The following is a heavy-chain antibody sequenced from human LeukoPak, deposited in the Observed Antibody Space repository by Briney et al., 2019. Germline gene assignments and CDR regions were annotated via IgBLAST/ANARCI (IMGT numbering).Heavy chain of an antibody. V-gene: IGHV5-51*01. CDR1: GYGFTSYW. CDR3: ATRAPAEPGIAAAAAPGDY. Sequence: PGEALKISSKGSGYGFTSYWIGWVRQMPGKGLEGMGIIYPCDSDTRYSPSFQGQVTISADKSISTAYLQWSTLKASDTAMYYSATRAPAEPGIAAAAAPGDYWGQGTLVTVSS. J-gene: IGHJ4*02. CDR2: IYPCDSDT. D-gene: IGHD6-13*01.